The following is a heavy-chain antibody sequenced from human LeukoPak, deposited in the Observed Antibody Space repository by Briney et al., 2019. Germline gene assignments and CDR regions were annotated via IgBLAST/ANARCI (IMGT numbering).Heavy chain of an antibody. J-gene: IGHJ5*02. V-gene: IGHV3-23*01. CDR3: AKHAIVVVPAAHNWFDP. CDR2: ISGSGGST. D-gene: IGHD2-2*01. Sequence: GGSLRLSCAASGFTFSSYAMSWVRQAPGKGLEWVSAISGSGGSTYYADSVKGRFTISRDNSKNTLYLQMNSLRAEDTAVYYCAKHAIVVVPAAHNWFDPRGQGTLVTVSS. CDR1: GFTFSSYA.